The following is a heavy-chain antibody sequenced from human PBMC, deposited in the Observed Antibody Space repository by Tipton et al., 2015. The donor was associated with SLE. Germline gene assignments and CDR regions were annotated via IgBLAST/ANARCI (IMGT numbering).Heavy chain of an antibody. CDR1: GFTFSSYA. J-gene: IGHJ4*02. CDR2: ISYDGSNK. V-gene: IGHV3-30*04. Sequence: SLRLSCAASGFTFSSYAMHWVRQAPGKGLEWVAVISYDGSNKYYADSVKGRFTISRDNAKNSLYLQMNSLRAEDTASYYCAKDIGKMKWIAFDYWGQGTLVTVSS. D-gene: IGHD2-2*03. CDR3: AKDIGKMKWIAFDY.